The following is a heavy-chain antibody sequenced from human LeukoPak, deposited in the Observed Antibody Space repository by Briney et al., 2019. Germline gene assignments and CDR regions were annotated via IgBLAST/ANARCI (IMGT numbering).Heavy chain of an antibody. D-gene: IGHD2-2*01. CDR1: GGSISSSSYY. V-gene: IGHV4-39*01. Sequence: PSQTLSLTCTVSGGSISSSSYYWGWIRQPPGEGLEWLGNIYYSGSTYYNPSLKSRVTISVDTSKNHFSLKLSSVTAADTAVYYCARHSFLYGMDVWGQGTTVTVSS. CDR2: IYYSGST. CDR3: ARHSFLYGMDV. J-gene: IGHJ6*02.